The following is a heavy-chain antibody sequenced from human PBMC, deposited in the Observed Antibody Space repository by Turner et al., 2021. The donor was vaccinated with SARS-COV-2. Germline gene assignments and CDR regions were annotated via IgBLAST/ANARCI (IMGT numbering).Heavy chain of an antibody. D-gene: IGHD3-10*01. CDR2: ISGRGGTT. CDR1: AFTFSGYA. J-gene: IGHJ6*02. V-gene: IGHV3-23*01. Sequence: EVQLLESGGGLVQPGGSLRPSCAASAFTFSGYALGWVRQGQGKGLEWESTISGRGGTTYYSGSGKGRFAISRDDSKNTLNLQMNSLRAEDTAVYYCALYDGFGEDINYYYYDGMDVWGQGTTVTVSS. CDR3: ALYDGFGEDINYYYYDGMDV.